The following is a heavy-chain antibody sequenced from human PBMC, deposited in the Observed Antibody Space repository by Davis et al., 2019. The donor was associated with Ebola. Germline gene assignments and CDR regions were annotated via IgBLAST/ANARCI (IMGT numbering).Heavy chain of an antibody. CDR2: IYYSGST. V-gene: IGHV4-59*01. D-gene: IGHD3-10*01. CDR3: ARVFNSVIDP. J-gene: IGHJ5*02. Sequence: PSETLSLTCTVSGGSISSYYWSWIRQPPGKGLEWIGYIYYSGSTNYNPSLKSRVTISVDTSKNQFSLKLSSVTAADTAVYYCARVFNSVIDPWGQGTLVTVSS. CDR1: GGSISSYY.